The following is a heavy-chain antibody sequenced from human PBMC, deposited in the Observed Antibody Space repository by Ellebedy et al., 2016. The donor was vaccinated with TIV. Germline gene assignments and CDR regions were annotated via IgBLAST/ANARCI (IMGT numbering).Heavy chain of an antibody. J-gene: IGHJ4*02. CDR2: ISYDGSTE. CDR1: GFTFSNCG. CDR3: ARVPLDGAVAGTVEVAFDY. D-gene: IGHD6-19*01. Sequence: GESLKISCAASGFTFSNCGMHWVRQAPGKGLEWVAVISYDGSTEYYADSVKGRFTISRDNSKNTLYLQMNTLRAEDTAVYYCARVPLDGAVAGTVEVAFDYWGQGTLVTVSS. V-gene: IGHV3-30*03.